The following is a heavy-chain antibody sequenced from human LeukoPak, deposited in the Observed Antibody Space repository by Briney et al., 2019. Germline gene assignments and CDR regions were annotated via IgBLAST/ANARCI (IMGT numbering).Heavy chain of an antibody. CDR3: ARESGSYSRYFDY. V-gene: IGHV3-64*01. D-gene: IGHD1-26*01. Sequence: GGSLRLSCAASGFTFSSYAMHWVRQAPGKGLEYVSAISSNGGSTYYANSVKGRFTISRDNSKNTLYLQMGSLRAEDMAVYYCARESGSYSRYFDYRGQGTLVTVSS. CDR2: ISSNGGST. CDR1: GFTFSSYA. J-gene: IGHJ4*02.